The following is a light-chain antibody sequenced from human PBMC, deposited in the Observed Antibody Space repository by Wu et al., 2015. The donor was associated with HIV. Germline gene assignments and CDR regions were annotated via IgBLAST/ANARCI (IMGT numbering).Light chain of an antibody. Sequence: AIRLTQSPSSLSASIGDRVNITCRASQDIFTYLAWYQQTSGKPPRVLIYDASALQSGVSSRFSGSGSGKDFTLTISGLQREDFAIYFCQQLNSFPLTFGQGSRLEI. CDR1: QDIFTY. CDR2: DAS. CDR3: QQLNSFPLT. J-gene: IGKJ5*01. V-gene: IGKV1-13*02.